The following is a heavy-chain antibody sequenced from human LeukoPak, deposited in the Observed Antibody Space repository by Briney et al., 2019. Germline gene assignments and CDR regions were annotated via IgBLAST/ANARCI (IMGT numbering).Heavy chain of an antibody. CDR2: INSDGGGT. CDR3: ARIPYSSGTIDY. J-gene: IGHJ4*02. D-gene: IGHD6-19*01. CDR1: GFTFSSYW. V-gene: IGHV3-74*01. Sequence: GGSLRLSCAASGFTFSSYWMHWVRQAPGKGLVWVSRINSDGGGTGYADSVKGRFTISRDNANNTLYLQMNSLRAEDTAVYYCARIPYSSGTIDYWGQGTLVTVCS.